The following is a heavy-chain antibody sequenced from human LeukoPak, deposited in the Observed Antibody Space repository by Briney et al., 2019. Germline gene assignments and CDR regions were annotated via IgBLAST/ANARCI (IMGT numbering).Heavy chain of an antibody. V-gene: IGHV5-51*01. Sequence: GESLKISCQASGYTFNNYWIAWVRQMPGKGLEWMGIIHPGDSDIKYSPSFQGQVTISADKSINTAYLQWSSLKASDTAIYYCVRELTVISAAEWGQGTLVTVSS. CDR2: IHPGDSDI. CDR1: GYTFNNYW. CDR3: VRELTVISAAE. J-gene: IGHJ4*02. D-gene: IGHD6-13*01.